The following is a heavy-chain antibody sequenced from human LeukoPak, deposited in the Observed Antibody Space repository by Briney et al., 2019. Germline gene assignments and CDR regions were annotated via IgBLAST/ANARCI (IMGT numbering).Heavy chain of an antibody. D-gene: IGHD6-13*01. Sequence: GGSLRLSCAASGYTFSDYYMSWIRQAPGKGLEWVSYISSSGSTIYYADSVKGRFTISRDNAKNSLYLQMNSLRAEDTAVYYCARARAYSSSWPGEQIRAFDIWGQGTMVTVSS. CDR3: ARARAYSSSWPGEQIRAFDI. CDR2: ISSSGSTI. CDR1: GYTFSDYY. V-gene: IGHV3-11*04. J-gene: IGHJ3*02.